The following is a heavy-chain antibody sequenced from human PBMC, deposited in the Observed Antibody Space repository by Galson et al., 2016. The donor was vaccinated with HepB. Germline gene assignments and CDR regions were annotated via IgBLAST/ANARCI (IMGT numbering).Heavy chain of an antibody. CDR2: ISSSSSYI. D-gene: IGHD4-11*01. V-gene: IGHV3-21*01. J-gene: IGHJ6*02. CDR1: GFTFSSYS. Sequence: SLRLSCAASGFTFSSYSMNWVRQAPGKGLESVSSISSSSSYIYYADSVTGRSTISRDNAKNSLYLQMNSLRAEDTAVYYCARELDYRRYYYDYGMDVWGQGTTVTVSS. CDR3: ARELDYRRYYYDYGMDV.